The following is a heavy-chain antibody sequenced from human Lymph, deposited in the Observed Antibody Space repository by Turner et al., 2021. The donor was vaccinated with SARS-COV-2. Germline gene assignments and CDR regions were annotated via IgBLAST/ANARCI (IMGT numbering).Heavy chain of an antibody. CDR1: GVTFSSYG. J-gene: IGHJ6*02. V-gene: IGHV3-23*01. CDR2: MSGSGGST. CDR3: AKDRVVPPAIWNYYYYYGMDV. Sequence: EVQLLESGGGLVQPGGSLRLSCAASGVTFSSYGMSWVRQAPGKGLEWVSFMSGSGGSTYYADSVKGRFTISRDNSKNTLYLQMNSLRAEDTAVYYCAKDRVVPPAIWNYYYYYGMDVWGQGTTVTVSS. D-gene: IGHD2-2*02.